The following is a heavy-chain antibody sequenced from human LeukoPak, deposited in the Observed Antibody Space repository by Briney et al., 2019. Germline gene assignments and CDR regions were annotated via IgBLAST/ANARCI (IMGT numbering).Heavy chain of an antibody. J-gene: IGHJ4*02. Sequence: GESLKISCKGSGYSFTSYWIGWGRQVPGKGLEWMGIIYPGDSDTKYSPSFQGQVTISADKSISTAYLQWSSLKASDTAMYYCVGITMVRGVIITSDYWGQGTLVTVSS. V-gene: IGHV5-51*01. CDR3: VGITMVRGVIITSDY. CDR1: GYSFTSYW. D-gene: IGHD3-10*01. CDR2: IYPGDSDT.